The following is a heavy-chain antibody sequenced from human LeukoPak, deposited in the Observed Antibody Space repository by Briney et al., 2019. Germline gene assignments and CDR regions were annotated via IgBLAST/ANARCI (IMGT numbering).Heavy chain of an antibody. V-gene: IGHV1-2*06. Sequence: ASVTVSCKTAGYTFTDHYIHWLRQAPGQGFEWMGRINPNTGDIKYAQKFQGSVALTRDTPISTAYLDVYSLRPDDTAVYYCARDRGGSGSTLGYWGQGTVVTVSS. D-gene: IGHD3-10*01. J-gene: IGHJ4*02. CDR2: INPNTGDI. CDR1: GYTFTDHY. CDR3: ARDRGGSGSTLGY.